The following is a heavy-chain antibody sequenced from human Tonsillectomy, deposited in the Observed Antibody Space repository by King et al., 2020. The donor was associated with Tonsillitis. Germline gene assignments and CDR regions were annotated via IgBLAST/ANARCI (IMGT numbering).Heavy chain of an antibody. V-gene: IGHV4-34*01. CDR1: GGSFSGYY. D-gene: IGHD5-12*01. CDR2: INHSGST. CDR3: ARLGPVAIDY. J-gene: IGHJ4*02. Sequence: VQLQQWGAGLLKPSETLSLTCAVYGGSFSGYYWSWIRQPPGKGLEWIGEINHSGSTNYNPSLKSRVTISGDTSKNQFSLKLSSVDAAGKAVYYCARLGPVAIDYWGQGTLVTVSS.